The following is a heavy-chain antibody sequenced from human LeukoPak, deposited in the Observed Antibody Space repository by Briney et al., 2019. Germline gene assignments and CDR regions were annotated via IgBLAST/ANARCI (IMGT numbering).Heavy chain of an antibody. CDR3: AIGRDTAMVQDYYYYGIDV. CDR2: IIPIFGTA. Sequence: GASVKVSCKASGGTFSSYAIGWVRQAPGQGLEWMGGIIPIFGTANYAQKFQGRVTITADESTSTAYMELSSLRSEDTAVYYCAIGRDTAMVQDYYYYGIDVWGQGTTVTVSS. D-gene: IGHD5-18*01. CDR1: GGTFSSYA. J-gene: IGHJ6*02. V-gene: IGHV1-69*13.